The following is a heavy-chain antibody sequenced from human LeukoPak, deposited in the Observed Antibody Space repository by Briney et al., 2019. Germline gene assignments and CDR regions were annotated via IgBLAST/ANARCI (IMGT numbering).Heavy chain of an antibody. V-gene: IGHV3-23*01. CDR3: AKSLFTSATGTGRAFHI. CDR2: ISASGDVT. Sequence: HPGGSLRLSCAASGFTFSSYAMSWVRQAPGRGLEWVSAISASGDVTFYADSLRGRFTISRDNSKSTLYLQMNGLRAEDTAIFYCAKSLFTSATGTGRAFHIWGQGTRVTVSS. D-gene: IGHD1-1*01. CDR1: GFTFSSYA. J-gene: IGHJ3*02.